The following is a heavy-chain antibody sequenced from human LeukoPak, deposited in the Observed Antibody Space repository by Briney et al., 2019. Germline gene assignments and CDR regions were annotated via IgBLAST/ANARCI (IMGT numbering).Heavy chain of an antibody. V-gene: IGHV4-4*02. D-gene: IGHD4-11*01. CDR2: IYHSGNT. J-gene: IGHJ4*02. Sequence: SGTLSLTCAVSGGSISSSNWWSWVRQAPEKGLEWIGEIYHSGNTNYNPSLRSRVTISVDKSKNQFSLKLSSVTAADTAVYYCAKTMTTVIAGVDSWGQGTLVTVSS. CDR3: AKTMTTVIAGVDS. CDR1: GGSISSSNW.